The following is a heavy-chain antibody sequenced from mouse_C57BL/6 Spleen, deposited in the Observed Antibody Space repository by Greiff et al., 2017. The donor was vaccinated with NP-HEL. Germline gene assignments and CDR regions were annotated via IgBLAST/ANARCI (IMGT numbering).Heavy chain of an antibody. CDR3: ARTTTVVARWYFDV. V-gene: IGHV1-50*01. Sequence: QVQLQQPGAELVKPGASVKLSCKASGYTFTSYWMQWVKQRPGQGLEWIGEIDPSDSYTNYNQKFKGKATLTVDTSSSTAYMQLSSLTSEDSAVYYCARTTTVVARWYFDVWGTGTTVTVSS. D-gene: IGHD1-1*01. CDR1: GYTFTSYW. CDR2: IDPSDSYT. J-gene: IGHJ1*03.